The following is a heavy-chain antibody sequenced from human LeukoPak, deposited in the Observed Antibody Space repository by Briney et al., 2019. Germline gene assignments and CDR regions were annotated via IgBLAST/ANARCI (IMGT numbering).Heavy chain of an antibody. D-gene: IGHD3-22*01. J-gene: IGHJ4*02. CDR1: AGSISSTNYY. CDR3: AGSERGDSSGYRAYYFDY. Sequence: PSETLSLPCTISAGSISSTNYYWGWIRQPPGKGLAWIGSISYTGITYYNPSLKSRVSISVDTSKNQFSLKLRSVTAADTAVYYCAGSERGDSSGYRAYYFDYWGQGTLVTVSS. CDR2: ISYTGIT. V-gene: IGHV4-39*01.